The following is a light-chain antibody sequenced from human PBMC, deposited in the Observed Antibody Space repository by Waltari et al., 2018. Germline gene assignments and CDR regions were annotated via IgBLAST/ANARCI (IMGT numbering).Light chain of an antibody. V-gene: IGKV1-17*03. Sequence: DIQMTQSPSAMSASVGDRVTITCRASQGISSSLAWFQRNPGKVPKRLIYAASILQSGVPTRFSGSRSGTQFTLTISSLQPEDFATYYCLQHSSYPYTLGQGTKLEIK. CDR2: AAS. CDR3: LQHSSYPYT. CDR1: QGISSS. J-gene: IGKJ2*01.